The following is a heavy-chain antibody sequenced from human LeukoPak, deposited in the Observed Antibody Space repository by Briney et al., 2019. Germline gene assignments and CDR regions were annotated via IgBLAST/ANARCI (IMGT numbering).Heavy chain of an antibody. V-gene: IGHV4-30-2*01. CDR2: IYHSGST. CDR3: AREGPYYYGSGSYAHDAFDI. D-gene: IGHD3-10*01. Sequence: EASETLSLTCTVSGGSISSGGYYWSWIRQPPGKGLEWIGYIYHSGSTYYNPSLKSRVTISVDRSKNQFSLKLSSVTAADTAVYYCAREGPYYYGSGSYAHDAFDIWGQGTMVTASS. CDR1: GGSISSGGYY. J-gene: IGHJ3*02.